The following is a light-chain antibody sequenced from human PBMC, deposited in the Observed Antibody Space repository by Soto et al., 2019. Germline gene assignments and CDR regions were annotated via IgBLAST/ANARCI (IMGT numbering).Light chain of an antibody. V-gene: IGKV1-39*01. J-gene: IGKJ2*01. CDR3: QQSYSGPPHT. CDR2: AAS. Sequence: DIQMTQSPSSLSASVGDRVTITCRASQSINSYLNWYQQKPGKAPNLLIYAASSLQGGVPSRFIGSGSATDFTLTISSLQVEDFATYYCQQSYSGPPHTFGQGTKLEIK. CDR1: QSINSY.